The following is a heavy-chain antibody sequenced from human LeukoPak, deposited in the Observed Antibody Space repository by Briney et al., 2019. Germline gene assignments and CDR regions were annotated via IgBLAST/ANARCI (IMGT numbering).Heavy chain of an antibody. CDR1: GFTFNNYG. D-gene: IGHD3-22*01. J-gene: IGHJ4*02. CDR2: ISSSSSYI. CDR3: ARDKGNYYDSSGYPYYFDY. Sequence: GGSLRLSCAATGFTFNNYGTHWVRQAPGKGLEWVSSISSSSSYIYYADSVKGRFTISRDNAKNSLYLQMNSLRAEDTAVYYCARDKGNYYDSSGYPYYFDYWGQGTLVTVSS. V-gene: IGHV3-21*01.